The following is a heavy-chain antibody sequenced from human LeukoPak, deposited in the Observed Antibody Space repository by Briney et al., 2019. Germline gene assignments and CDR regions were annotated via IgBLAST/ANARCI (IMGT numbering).Heavy chain of an antibody. CDR2: IYPGDSDT. D-gene: IGHD1-1*01. CDR1: GYSFTSYW. V-gene: IGHV5-51*01. CDR3: ARTTGGPYYYYYMDV. Sequence: GESLKISCEGSGYSFTSYWIGWVRQMPGKGLEWMGIIYPGDSDTRYSPSFQGQVTISADKSISTAYLQWSSLKASDTAMYYCARTTGGPYYYYYMDVWGKGTTVTVSS. J-gene: IGHJ6*03.